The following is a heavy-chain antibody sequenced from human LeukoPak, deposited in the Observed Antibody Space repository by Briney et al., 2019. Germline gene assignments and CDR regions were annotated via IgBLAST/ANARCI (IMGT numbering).Heavy chain of an antibody. Sequence: PSETLSLTCTVSGGSISSYYWSWIRQPPGKGLEWIGYVYYSGSTNYNPSLKSRVTISVDTSKNQFSLKLSSVTAADTAVYYCARAQPTYYYDNSGSRYYYYMDVWGKGTTVTVSS. V-gene: IGHV4-59*01. CDR3: ARAQPTYYYDNSGSRYYYYMDV. CDR1: GGSISSYY. CDR2: VYYSGST. J-gene: IGHJ6*03. D-gene: IGHD3-22*01.